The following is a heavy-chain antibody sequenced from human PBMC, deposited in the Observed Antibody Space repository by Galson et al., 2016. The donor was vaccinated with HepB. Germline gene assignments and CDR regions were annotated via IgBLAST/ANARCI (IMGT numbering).Heavy chain of an antibody. CDR3: ARGYTSGWYWFDP. D-gene: IGHD6-19*01. J-gene: IGHJ5*02. CDR2: IIHIFGTA. CDR1: GGTFSIYA. Sequence: SVKVSCKASGGTFSIYAISWVRQAPGQGLEWMGGIIHIFGTANYAQKFQGRVTITAGKSTSTAYMELTSLRSEDTAVYYCARGYTSGWYWFDPWGQGTLVTVSS. V-gene: IGHV1-69*06.